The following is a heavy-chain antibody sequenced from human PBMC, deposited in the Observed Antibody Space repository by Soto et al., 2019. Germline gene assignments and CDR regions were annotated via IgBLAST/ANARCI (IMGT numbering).Heavy chain of an antibody. CDR2: ISSSGAAT. J-gene: IGHJ6*02. Sequence: GGSLRLSCAASGFTFSNYGMSWVRQAPGKGLEWVSAISSSGAATNYADSVKGRFTISRDNAKNSLYLQMNSLRDEDTAVYYCARDRFLEPSVWGQGTTVTVSS. CDR3: ARDRFLEPSV. V-gene: IGHV3-48*02. CDR1: GFTFSNYG. D-gene: IGHD3-3*01.